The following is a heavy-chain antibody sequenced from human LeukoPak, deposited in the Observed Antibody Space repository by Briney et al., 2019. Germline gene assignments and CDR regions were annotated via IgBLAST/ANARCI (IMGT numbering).Heavy chain of an antibody. J-gene: IGHJ6*02. CDR1: GYTFTGYY. V-gene: IGHV1-2*02. D-gene: IGHD3-10*01. CDR3: ARDRGTLYGVDV. Sequence: ASVKVSCKASGYTFTGYYIHWVRQAPGQGLEWMGWINVDSGDTKFSEKFQGRVTMTRDTSISTAYMELSRLRSDDTAVYFCARDRGTLYGVDVWGQGTTVTVSS. CDR2: INVDSGDT.